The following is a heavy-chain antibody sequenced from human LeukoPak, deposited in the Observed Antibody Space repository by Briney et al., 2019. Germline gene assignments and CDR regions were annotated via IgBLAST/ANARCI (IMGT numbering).Heavy chain of an antibody. D-gene: IGHD6-19*01. J-gene: IGHJ4*02. CDR3: AGTIAVAGLDY. CDR2: FSSTGNYI. Sequence: GGSLRLSCAASGFTFSSYSMNWLRQAPGKGLEWVSSFSSTGNYIYYADSVKGRFTISRDNAKNSLYLQMNSLRAEDTAVYYCAGTIAVAGLDYWGQGTLVTVSS. CDR1: GFTFSSYS. V-gene: IGHV3-21*01.